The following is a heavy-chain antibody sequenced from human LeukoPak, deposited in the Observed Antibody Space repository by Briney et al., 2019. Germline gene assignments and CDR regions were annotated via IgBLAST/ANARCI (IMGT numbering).Heavy chain of an antibody. V-gene: IGHV3-21*05. D-gene: IGHD1-20*01. CDR1: PSGASFTSPS. CDR2: ISSSGSYI. J-gene: IGHJ4*02. CDR3: AREYNSRATFDY. Sequence: GGSLRLSRAASPSGASFTSPSMNSVRQAPGKGLEWISYISSSGSYIFYAASVEGRFTVSRNNARNSLYLKMNSLTAEDTAIYYCAREYNSRATFDYWGQGTLVTVSS.